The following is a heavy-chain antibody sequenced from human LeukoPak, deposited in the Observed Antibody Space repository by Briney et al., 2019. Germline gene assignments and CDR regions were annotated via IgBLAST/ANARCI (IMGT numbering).Heavy chain of an antibody. V-gene: IGHV3-11*04. D-gene: IGHD3/OR15-3a*01. CDR2: ISSSGSTI. CDR1: GFTFSDYY. J-gene: IGHJ6*03. CDR3: ARVSGTAYYDFSPYMDV. Sequence: PGGSLRLSCAASGFTFSDYYMSWIRKAPGKGLEWVSYISSSGSTIYYADSVKGRFTISRDNAKNSLYLQMNSLRAEDTAVYYCARVSGTAYYDFSPYMDVWGKGTTVTVSS.